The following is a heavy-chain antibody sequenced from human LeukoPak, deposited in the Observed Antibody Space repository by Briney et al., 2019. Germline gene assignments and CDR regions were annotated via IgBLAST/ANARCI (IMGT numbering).Heavy chain of an antibody. J-gene: IGHJ6*03. D-gene: IGHD3-10*01. Sequence: PSETLSLTCAVYGGSFSGYYWSWIRQPPGKGLEWIGEINHSGSTNYNPSLKSRVTISVDTSKNQFSLKLSSVTAADTAVYYCARADGSGSYSRFYYYYYMDVWGKGTTVTVSS. CDR2: INHSGST. CDR1: GGSFSGYY. CDR3: ARADGSGSYSRFYYYYYMDV. V-gene: IGHV4-34*01.